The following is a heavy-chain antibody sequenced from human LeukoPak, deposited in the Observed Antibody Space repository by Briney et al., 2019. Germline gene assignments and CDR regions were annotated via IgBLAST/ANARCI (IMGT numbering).Heavy chain of an antibody. CDR2: IYYSGST. V-gene: IGHV4-59*04. CDR1: GGSISSYY. CDR3: AKGSGSYRTDAFDI. Sequence: SETLSLTCTVSGGSISSYYWSWIRQPPGKGLEWIGYIYYSGSTYYNPSLKSRVTISVDTSKNQFSLKLSSVTAADTAVYYCAKGSGSYRTDAFDIWGQGTMVTVSS. D-gene: IGHD3-10*01. J-gene: IGHJ3*02.